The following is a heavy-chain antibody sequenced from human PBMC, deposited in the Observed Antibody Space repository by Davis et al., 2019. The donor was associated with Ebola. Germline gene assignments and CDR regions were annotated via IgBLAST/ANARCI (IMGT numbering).Heavy chain of an antibody. CDR2: INHSGST. CDR1: GGSFSGYY. J-gene: IGHJ4*02. D-gene: IGHD2/OR15-2a*01. CDR3: ARGRPFF. Sequence: PSETLSLTCAVYGGSFSGYYWSWIRQSPGKGLEWIGEINHSGSTNYNPSLKSRVTMSIDTSKNQFPLKLNSVTAADTAVYYCARGRPFFWGQGTLVTVSS. V-gene: IGHV4-34*01.